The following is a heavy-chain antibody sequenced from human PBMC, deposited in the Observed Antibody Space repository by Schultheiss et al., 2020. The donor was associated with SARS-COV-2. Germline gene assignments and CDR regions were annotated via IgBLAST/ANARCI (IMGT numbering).Heavy chain of an antibody. Sequence: ISCKASGYTFTSYGISWVRQAPGQGLEWMGWINPNSGGTNYAQKFQGRVTMTRDTSISTAYMELSRLRSDDTAVYYCARDPAVPAAISGYYYYMDVWGKGTTVTVSS. CDR3: ARDPAVPAAISGYYYYMDV. D-gene: IGHD2-2*01. J-gene: IGHJ6*03. CDR1: GYTFTSYG. V-gene: IGHV1-2*02. CDR2: INPNSGGT.